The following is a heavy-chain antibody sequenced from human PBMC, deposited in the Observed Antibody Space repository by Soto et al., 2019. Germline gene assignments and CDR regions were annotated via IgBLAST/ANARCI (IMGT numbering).Heavy chain of an antibody. CDR2: TSYDENYK. Sequence: QVQLVESGGGVVQPGRSLRLSCAASGFTFSGYAMHWVRQAPGKGLEWVAATSYDENYKYYADSVKGRFTISRDNSKNTLFLQMNSLRTEDTAVYYCERQGGSSGIWYFDYWGQGSLVTVSS. D-gene: IGHD6-6*01. J-gene: IGHJ4*02. V-gene: IGHV3-30*04. CDR3: ERQGGSSGIWYFDY. CDR1: GFTFSGYA.